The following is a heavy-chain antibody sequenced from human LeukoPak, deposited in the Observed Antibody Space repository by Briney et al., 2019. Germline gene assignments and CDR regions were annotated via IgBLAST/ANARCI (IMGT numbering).Heavy chain of an antibody. Sequence: GESLKISCKVSGYSFTSYWIAWVRQMPGKGLEWMGIIYPRDSDTRYSPSFQGQVTISADKSTSTAYLQWGSLKASDTAMYYCARQHYDTSGYYLYYFDYWGQGTLVTVSS. D-gene: IGHD3-22*01. CDR1: GYSFTSYW. CDR2: IYPRDSDT. J-gene: IGHJ4*02. CDR3: ARQHYDTSGYYLYYFDY. V-gene: IGHV5-51*01.